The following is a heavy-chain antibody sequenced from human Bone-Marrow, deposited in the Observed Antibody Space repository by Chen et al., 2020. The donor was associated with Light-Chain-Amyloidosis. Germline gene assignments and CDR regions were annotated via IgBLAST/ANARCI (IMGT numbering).Heavy chain of an antibody. D-gene: IGHD2-15*01. J-gene: IGHJ4*02. CDR3: ARRSGSGGYFES. CDR1: GDSLNNFA. Sequence: VHLVQSGAELRRPGSSVKISCRASGDSLNNFAVSWVRQAPGQPFDWMGVIMPRFGTSNSAQGLQGRVTFTASTDTAFMELKSLTAEDTALYYCARRSGSGGYFESWGQGTLVTVSS. CDR2: IMPRFGTS. V-gene: IGHV1-69*12.